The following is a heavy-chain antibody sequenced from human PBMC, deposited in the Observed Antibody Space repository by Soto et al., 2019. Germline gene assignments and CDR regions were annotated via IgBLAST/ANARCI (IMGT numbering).Heavy chain of an antibody. V-gene: IGHV4-4*02. CDR3: ARGPDLGWD. CDR2: IYHTGTT. D-gene: IGHD2-21*01. Sequence: QLQLQESGPGLVKPSGTLSLTCAVSGGSISSSHWWSWVRQPPGKGLEWIGVIYHTGTTNYNPSLKSRITMSIDNSNNQHSLILSSVTAADTAVYYCARGPDLGWDWGQGTLVTVSS. CDR1: GGSISSSHW. J-gene: IGHJ4*02.